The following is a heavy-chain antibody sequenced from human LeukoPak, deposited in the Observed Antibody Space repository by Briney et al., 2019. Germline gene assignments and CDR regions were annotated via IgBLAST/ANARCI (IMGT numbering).Heavy chain of an antibody. Sequence: SVKVSCKASGGTFSSYAISWVRQAPGQGLEWMGGIIPIFGTANYAQKFQGRVTITADESTSTAYMELSSLRSEDTAVYYCATTPPPGITMIPPQFDYWGQGTLVTVSS. D-gene: IGHD3-22*01. CDR3: ATTPPPGITMIPPQFDY. J-gene: IGHJ4*02. CDR1: GGTFSSYA. V-gene: IGHV1-69*13. CDR2: IIPIFGTA.